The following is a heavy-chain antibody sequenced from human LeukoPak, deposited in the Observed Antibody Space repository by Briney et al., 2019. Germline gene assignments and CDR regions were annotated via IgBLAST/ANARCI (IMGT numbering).Heavy chain of an antibody. CDR1: GGSISSYY. Sequence: SETLSLTCTVSGGSISSYYWSWIRQPPGKGLEWIGYIYYSGSTNYNPSLKSRVTMSVDTSKNQFSLKLSSVTAADTAVYYCARDMERYCSSTSCAPLDYWGQGTLVTVSS. V-gene: IGHV4-59*12. J-gene: IGHJ4*02. CDR3: ARDMERYCSSTSCAPLDY. D-gene: IGHD2-2*01. CDR2: IYYSGST.